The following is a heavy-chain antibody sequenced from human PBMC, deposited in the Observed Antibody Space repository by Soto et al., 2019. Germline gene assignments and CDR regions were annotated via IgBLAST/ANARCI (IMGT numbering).Heavy chain of an antibody. V-gene: IGHV3-7*01. J-gene: IGHJ4*02. CDR2: IKQDGSEK. Sequence: PGGSLRLSCAASGFPFSSYWMSWVRQAPGKGLEWVANIKQDGSEKYYVDSVRGRFTISRDNAKNSLYLQMNSLRAEDTAVYYCARYCSGGSCFDYWGQGALVTVSS. D-gene: IGHD2-15*01. CDR3: ARYCSGGSCFDY. CDR1: GFPFSSYW.